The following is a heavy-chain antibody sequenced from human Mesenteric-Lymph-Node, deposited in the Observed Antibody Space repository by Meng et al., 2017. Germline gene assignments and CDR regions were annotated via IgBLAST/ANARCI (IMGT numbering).Heavy chain of an antibody. Sequence: GESLKISCAASGFTFSSYWMSWVRQAPGKGLEWVSAISGSGGSTYYADSVKGRFTISRDNSKNTLYLQMNSLRAEDTAVYYCARDYGSHFDYWGQGTLVTVSS. D-gene: IGHD3-10*01. CDR1: GFTFSSYW. CDR2: ISGSGGST. CDR3: ARDYGSHFDY. V-gene: IGHV3-23*01. J-gene: IGHJ4*02.